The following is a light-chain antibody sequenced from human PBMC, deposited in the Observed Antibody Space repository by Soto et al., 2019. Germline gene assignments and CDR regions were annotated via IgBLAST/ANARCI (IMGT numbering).Light chain of an antibody. V-gene: IGKV2-30*02. CDR1: QSLVHSDGNTY. J-gene: IGKJ1*01. CDR2: KVS. CDR3: MQGTQWPWT. Sequence: DVVMTQSPLSLPVTLGQPASLSCRSSQSLVHSDGNTYLNWFQQRPGQSPRRLIYKVSNRDSGVPDRFSGSGSGTDFTLKISRVEAEDVGVYYCMQGTQWPWTFGQGTKVEIK.